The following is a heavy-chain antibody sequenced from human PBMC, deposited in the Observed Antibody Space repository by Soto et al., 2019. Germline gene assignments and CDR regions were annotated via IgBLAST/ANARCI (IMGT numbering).Heavy chain of an antibody. CDR2: ISYDGSNK. Sequence: GGSLRLSCAASGFTFSSYGMHWVRQAPGKGLEWVAVISYDGSNKYYADSVKGRFTISRDNSKNTLYLQMNSLRAEDTAVYYCAKDLKGGGPYGWYLDYWGQGTLVTVSS. V-gene: IGHV3-30*18. CDR3: AKDLKGGGPYGWYLDY. CDR1: GFTFSSYG. J-gene: IGHJ4*02. D-gene: IGHD6-19*01.